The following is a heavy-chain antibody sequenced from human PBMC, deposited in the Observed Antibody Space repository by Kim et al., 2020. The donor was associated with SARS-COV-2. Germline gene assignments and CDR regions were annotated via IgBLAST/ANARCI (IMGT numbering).Heavy chain of an antibody. CDR1: GGSVSSGSYY. CDR2: IYYSGST. D-gene: IGHD3-22*01. J-gene: IGHJ4*02. Sequence: SETLSLTCTVSGGSVSSGSYYWSWIRQPPGKGLEWIGYIYYSGSTNYNPSLKSRVTISVDTSKNQFSLKLSSVTAADTAVYYCARGGYYYDSSGYSDFDYWGQGTLVTVSS. CDR3: ARGGYYYDSSGYSDFDY. V-gene: IGHV4-61*01.